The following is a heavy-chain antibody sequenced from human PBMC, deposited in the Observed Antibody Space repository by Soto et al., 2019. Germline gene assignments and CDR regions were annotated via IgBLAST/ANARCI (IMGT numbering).Heavy chain of an antibody. Sequence: SETLSLTCAVSGGSISSSSYYWGWIRQPPGKGLEWIGSIYYSGSTYYTPSLQSRVAISVDTSKNQFSLKLSSVTAADTAVYYCARFGFWSGYYPCFDYWGQGTLVTVSS. CDR2: IYYSGST. V-gene: IGHV4-39*01. CDR1: GGSISSSSYY. D-gene: IGHD3-3*01. CDR3: ARFGFWSGYYPCFDY. J-gene: IGHJ4*02.